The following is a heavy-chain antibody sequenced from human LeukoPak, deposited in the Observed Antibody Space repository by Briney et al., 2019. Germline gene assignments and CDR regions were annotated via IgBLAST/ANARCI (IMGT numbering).Heavy chain of an antibody. CDR1: GGSFSGCY. CDR2: INHSGST. CDR3: ARGLLSVPYSSGWYSPRVPFDY. V-gene: IGHV4-34*01. J-gene: IGHJ4*02. D-gene: IGHD6-19*01. Sequence: SETLSLTCAVYGGSFSGCYWSWIRQPPGKGLEWIGEINHSGSTNYNPSLKSRVTISVDTSKNQFSLKLSSVTAADTAVYYCARGLLSVPYSSGWYSPRVPFDYWGQGTLVTVSS.